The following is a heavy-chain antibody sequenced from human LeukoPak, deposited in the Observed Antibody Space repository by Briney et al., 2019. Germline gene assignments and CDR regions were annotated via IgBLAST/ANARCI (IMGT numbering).Heavy chain of an antibody. D-gene: IGHD3-10*01. CDR3: ARGLTYYYGSGTYDY. V-gene: IGHV4-59*12. Sequence: KSSETLSLTCTVSGGSISSYYWSWIRQPPGKGLEWIGYIYYSGSTNYNPSLKSRVTISVDTSKNQFSLKLSSVTAADTAVYYCARGLTYYYGSGTYDYWGQGTLVTVSS. CDR2: IYYSGST. J-gene: IGHJ4*02. CDR1: GGSISSYY.